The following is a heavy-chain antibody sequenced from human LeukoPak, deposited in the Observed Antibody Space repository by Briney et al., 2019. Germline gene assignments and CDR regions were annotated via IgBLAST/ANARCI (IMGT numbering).Heavy chain of an antibody. J-gene: IGHJ4*02. CDR1: GFTFSSYA. D-gene: IGHD3-10*01. CDR2: ISGSGGST. CDR3: AKPRGVTMVRGVIYDY. V-gene: IGHV3-23*01. Sequence: GGSLRLSCAASGFTFSSYAMSWVRQAPGKGLEWVSAISGSGGSTYYADSVKGRFTISRDNSKHTLYLQMNSLRAEDTAVYYCAKPRGVTMVRGVIYDYWGQGTLVTVSS.